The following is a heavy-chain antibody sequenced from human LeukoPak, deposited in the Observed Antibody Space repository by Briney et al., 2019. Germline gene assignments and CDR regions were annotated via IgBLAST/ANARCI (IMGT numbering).Heavy chain of an antibody. J-gene: IGHJ4*02. CDR2: IWYDGSNK. Sequence: GGSLRLSCAASRFTFRNHGMHWVRQAPGKGLEWVAVIWYDGSNKYYADSVKGRFTISRDNSKNTLYLRMNSLRAEDTAVYYCARDRDARYLDYWGQGTLVTVSS. V-gene: IGHV3-33*01. CDR3: ARDRDARYLDY. CDR1: RFTFRNHG. D-gene: IGHD6-6*01.